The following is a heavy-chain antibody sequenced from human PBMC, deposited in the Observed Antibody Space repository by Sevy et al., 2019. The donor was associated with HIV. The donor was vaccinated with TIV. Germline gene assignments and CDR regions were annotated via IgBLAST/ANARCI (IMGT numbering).Heavy chain of an antibody. J-gene: IGHJ6*02. CDR1: GVSIINNNYF. CDR2: IYYTGST. D-gene: IGHD3-10*01. CDR3: ARHFGGGGKRGLDV. Sequence: SETLSLTCTVSGVSIINNNYFWGWIRQPPGKGLEWIGAIYYTGSTYYNSSLNSRITISIDTSMGHFYLDLSSLTAADTAVYYGARHFGGGGKRGLDVWGQGTTVTVSS. V-gene: IGHV4-39*01.